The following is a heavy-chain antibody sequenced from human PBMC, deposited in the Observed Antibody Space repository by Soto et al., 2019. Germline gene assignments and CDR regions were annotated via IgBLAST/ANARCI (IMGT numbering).Heavy chain of an antibody. Sequence: EVQLVESGGGLVQPGGSLRLSCAASGFTFSSYSMNWVRQAPGKGLEWVSYISSSSSTIYYADSVKGRFTISRDNAKNSLYLQMNSLRDEDTAVYYCARDGYIVVGKVYYYYYYGMDVWGQGTTVTVSS. CDR1: GFTFSSYS. J-gene: IGHJ6*02. V-gene: IGHV3-48*02. CDR3: ARDGYIVVGKVYYYYYYGMDV. D-gene: IGHD2-15*01. CDR2: ISSSSSTI.